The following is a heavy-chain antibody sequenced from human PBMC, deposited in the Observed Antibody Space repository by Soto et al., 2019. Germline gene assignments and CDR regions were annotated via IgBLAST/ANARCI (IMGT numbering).Heavy chain of an antibody. CDR1: SGSISTYY. CDR2: IYYTGST. Sequence: SETLSLTCTVSSGSISTYYWSWIRQPPGKGLEWIGYIYYTGSTNYNPSLKTRVAISIDTSKNQFSLKLSSVTAADTAVFYCAGLYPYESSGYHLDYWSQGTLVTVSS. CDR3: AGLYPYESSGYHLDY. J-gene: IGHJ4*02. D-gene: IGHD3-22*01. V-gene: IGHV4-59*08.